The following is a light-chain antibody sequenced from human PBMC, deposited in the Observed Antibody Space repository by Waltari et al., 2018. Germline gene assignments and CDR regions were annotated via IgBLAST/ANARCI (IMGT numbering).Light chain of an antibody. CDR1: KLGDKY. CDR3: QAWDSSTASYVV. J-gene: IGLJ2*01. Sequence: SYELTQPPSVSVSPGPPASITCSGDKLGDKYACWSQQKPGQSPVLVIYQDSKRPSGIPERFSGSNSGNTATLTISGTQAMDEADYYCQAWDSSTASYVVFGGGTKLTVL. V-gene: IGLV3-1*01. CDR2: QDS.